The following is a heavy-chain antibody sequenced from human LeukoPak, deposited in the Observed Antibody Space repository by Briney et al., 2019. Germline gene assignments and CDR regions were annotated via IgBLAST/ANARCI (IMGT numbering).Heavy chain of an antibody. CDR3: AKEFGRLGGYVDY. CDR1: GGSFSGYY. V-gene: IGHV4-34*01. Sequence: SETLSLTCAVYGGSFSGYYWSWIRQPPGKGLEWIGEINHSGSTNYNPSLKSRVTISVDTSKNQLSLKLSSVTAADTAVYYCAKEFGRLGGYVDYWGQGTLVTVSS. J-gene: IGHJ4*02. D-gene: IGHD6-13*01. CDR2: INHSGST.